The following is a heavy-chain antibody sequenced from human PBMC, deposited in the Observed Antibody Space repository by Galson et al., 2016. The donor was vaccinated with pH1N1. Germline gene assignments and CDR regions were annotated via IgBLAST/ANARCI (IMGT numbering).Heavy chain of an antibody. D-gene: IGHD1-1*01. J-gene: IGHJ4*02. V-gene: IGHV3-20*04. Sequence: SLRLSCAASGFIFDDYGMSWVRQVPGKGLEWVSGINWKGSSTEYADSVKGRFTISRDNAKSSVFLQMNSLSAEDTALYYCVRAFHSNNWYYFVYWGQGTLVAVSS. CDR3: VRAFHSNNWYYFVY. CDR2: INWKGSST. CDR1: GFIFDDYG.